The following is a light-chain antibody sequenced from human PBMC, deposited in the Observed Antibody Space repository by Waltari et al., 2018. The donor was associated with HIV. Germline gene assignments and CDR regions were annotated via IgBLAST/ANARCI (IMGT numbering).Light chain of an antibody. CDR3: LLSYSGVRV. CDR1: TGSVSRNQY. Sequence: QVVVTQEPSLSVSPGGTVTVTCASVTGSVSRNQYAHGIQLKRGQPPRTLIYETDKRHPWTAGRFAGSLIGGRAALMLAGALPEDEADYYCLLSYSGVRVFGGGTKLTV. V-gene: IGLV7-46*01. J-gene: IGLJ3*02. CDR2: ETD.